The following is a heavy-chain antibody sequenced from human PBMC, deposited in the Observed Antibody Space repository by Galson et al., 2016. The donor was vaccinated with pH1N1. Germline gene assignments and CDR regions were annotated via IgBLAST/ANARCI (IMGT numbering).Heavy chain of an antibody. CDR3: AYRGYCSGGSCYAFDS. CDR1: GYTLNKYY. CDR2: IDPSNGGT. Sequence: SVKVSCKASGYTLNKYYIHWVRQAPGQGLEWMGIIDPSNGGTISAQKFQGRVTMTVDRPTSTVDMELSSLRSDDTAVYYCAYRGYCSGGSCYAFDSWGQGTMVTVSS. D-gene: IGHD2-15*01. J-gene: IGHJ3*02. V-gene: IGHV1-46*02.